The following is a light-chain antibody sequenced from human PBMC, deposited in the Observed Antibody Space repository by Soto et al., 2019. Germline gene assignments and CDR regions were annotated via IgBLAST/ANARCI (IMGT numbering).Light chain of an antibody. V-gene: IGLV1-40*01. J-gene: IGLJ2*01. CDR2: GTT. CDR3: HSYDNRLSGSV. CDR1: SSNIGAGYD. Sequence: QAVVTQPPSVSGAPGQRVTISGTGSSSNIGAGYDVHWYQQLPGTAPKLLIHGTTYRTSGVPDRFSGSRSGTSASLAITGLQADDDAAYYCHSYDNRLSGSVFGGGTKVTVL.